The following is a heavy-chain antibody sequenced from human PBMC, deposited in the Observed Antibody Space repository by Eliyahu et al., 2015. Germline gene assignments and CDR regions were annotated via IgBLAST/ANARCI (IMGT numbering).Heavy chain of an antibody. Sequence: EVQLLESGGGLVQPGGSLRLSCAASGFTFSXYAXXWXXPPVSRXAVGGVRQAPGKGLEWVSAISGSGGSTYYADSVKGRFTISRDNSKNTLYLQMNSLRAEDTAVYYCAKETAVPAAFDYWGQGTLVTVSS. CDR2: ISGSGGST. CDR3: AKETAVPAAFDY. D-gene: IGHD2-2*01. V-gene: IGHV3-23*01. J-gene: IGHJ4*02. CDR1: GFTFSXYA.